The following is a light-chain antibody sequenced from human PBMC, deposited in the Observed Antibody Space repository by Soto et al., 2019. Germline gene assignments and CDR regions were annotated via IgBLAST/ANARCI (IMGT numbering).Light chain of an antibody. V-gene: IGKV3-15*01. CDR1: QSFSSN. CDR3: QQYNNWPPT. Sequence: EIVLTQSPGTLALSPGERATLSCRASQSFSSNLAWYQQKPGQAPRLLIYGASTRATGIPARFSGSGSGTEFTLTISSLQSEDVAVYYCQQYNNWPPTFGQGTKVDI. CDR2: GAS. J-gene: IGKJ1*01.